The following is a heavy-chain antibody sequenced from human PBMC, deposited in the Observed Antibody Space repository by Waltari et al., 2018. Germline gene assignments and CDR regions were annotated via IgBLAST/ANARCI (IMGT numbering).Heavy chain of an antibody. CDR3: ATSHSSSWPDFDY. D-gene: IGHD6-13*01. CDR2: IYHSGST. CDR1: GYSISSGYY. J-gene: IGHJ4*02. Sequence: QVQLQESGPGLVKPSETLSLTCAVSGYSISSGYYWGWIRQPPGKGLEWIGSIYHSGSTYYNPSLKSRVTISVDTSKNQFSLKLSSVTAADTAVYYCATSHSSSWPDFDYWGQGTLVIVSS. V-gene: IGHV4-38-2*01.